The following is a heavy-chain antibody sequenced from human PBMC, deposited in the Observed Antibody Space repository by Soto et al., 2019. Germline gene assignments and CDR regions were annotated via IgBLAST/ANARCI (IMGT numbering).Heavy chain of an antibody. CDR1: GFTFSSYS. Sequence: GGSLRLSCAASGFTFSSYSMNWVRQAPGKGLEWVSYISSSISTIYYADSVKGRFTISRDNAKNSLYLQMNSLRDEDTAVYYCARAVSRVVPGPLFDPWGQGTLVTVSS. CDR2: ISSSISTI. D-gene: IGHD2-2*01. J-gene: IGHJ5*02. CDR3: ARAVSRVVPGPLFDP. V-gene: IGHV3-48*02.